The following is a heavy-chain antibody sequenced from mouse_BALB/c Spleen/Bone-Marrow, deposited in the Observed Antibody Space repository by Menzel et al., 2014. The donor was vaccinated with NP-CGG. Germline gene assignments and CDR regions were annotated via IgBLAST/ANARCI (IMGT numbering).Heavy chain of an antibody. Sequence: VQLQQSGPGLVAPSQSLSITCTVSEFSLTSYDVHWVRQPPGKGLEWLGVIWAGGSTNYNSALMSRLSISKDNSKSQVFLKMNSLQTDDTAMYYCARGGSSRAWFAYWGQGTLVTVSA. CDR2: IWAGGST. CDR1: EFSLTSYD. D-gene: IGHD1-1*01. J-gene: IGHJ3*01. V-gene: IGHV2-9*02. CDR3: ARGGSSRAWFAY.